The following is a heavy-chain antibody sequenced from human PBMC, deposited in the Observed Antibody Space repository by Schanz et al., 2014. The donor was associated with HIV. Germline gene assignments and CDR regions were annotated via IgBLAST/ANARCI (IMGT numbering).Heavy chain of an antibody. Sequence: VQLLESGGGLVQPGGSLRLTCAASGFTFRSYAMTWVRQAPGKGLEWVAIIWYDGSNKYYSEYVKGRFTISRDKSKNTLYLQMNNLRAEDTAVYGCARQGLRFSFWLDYWGQGTPVTVS. V-gene: IGHV3-33*08. CDR2: IWYDGSNK. J-gene: IGHJ4*02. CDR3: ARQGLRFSFWLDY. CDR1: GFTFRSYA. D-gene: IGHD4-17*01.